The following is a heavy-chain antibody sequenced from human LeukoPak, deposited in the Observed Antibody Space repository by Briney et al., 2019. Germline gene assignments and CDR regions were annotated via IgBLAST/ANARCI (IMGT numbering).Heavy chain of an antibody. CDR1: GYSISSGYY. Sequence: SETLSLTCAVSGYSISSGYYWGWIRQPPGKGLEWIGSFYHSGSTYYNPSLKSRVTISVDTTKNQFSLKLSSVTAADTAVYYCVRDRNNFDYWGQGTLVTVSS. CDR2: FYHSGST. V-gene: IGHV4-38-2*02. D-gene: IGHD1/OR15-1a*01. J-gene: IGHJ4*02. CDR3: VRDRNNFDY.